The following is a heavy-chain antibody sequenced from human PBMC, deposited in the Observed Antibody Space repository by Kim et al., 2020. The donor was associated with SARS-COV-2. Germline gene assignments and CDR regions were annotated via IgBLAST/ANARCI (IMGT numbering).Heavy chain of an antibody. D-gene: IGHD3-10*01. Sequence: GGSLRLSCAASGFTFNKYAIHWVRQAPGKGLEWLAIISYDGGNEHYGDSVKGRFTSSRDNSMNTLYLQMNSLRPEDTAVYYCARGGNSWSFKYFYCMDAWGQGTTVTVSS. V-gene: IGHV3-30*04. CDR1: GFTFNKYA. CDR2: ISYDGGNE. CDR3: ARGGNSWSFKYFYCMDA. J-gene: IGHJ6*02.